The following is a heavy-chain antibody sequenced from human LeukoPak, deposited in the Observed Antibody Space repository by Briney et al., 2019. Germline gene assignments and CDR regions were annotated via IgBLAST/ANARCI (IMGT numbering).Heavy chain of an antibody. CDR3: VRDVSGPIDY. CDR2: ISFDGSNK. J-gene: IGHJ4*02. D-gene: IGHD5/OR15-5a*01. Sequence: PGGSLRLSCVVSGFTFSNYAMHWVRQAPGKGLEWVAVISFDGSNKYYADSVKGRFTISRDSSKNTLFVHMNSLRAEDTAVYYCVRDVSGPIDYWGQGTLVTVSS. CDR1: GFTFSNYA. V-gene: IGHV3-30-3*01.